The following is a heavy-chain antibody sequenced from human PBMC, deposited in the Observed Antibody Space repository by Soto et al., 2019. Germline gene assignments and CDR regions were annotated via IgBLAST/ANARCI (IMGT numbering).Heavy chain of an antibody. Sequence: SVKVSCKASGFTFTSSAVQWVRQARGQRLEWIGWIVVGSGNTNYAQKFQERVTITRDMSTSTAYMELSSLRSEDTAVYYCAASGVIVTAFDYWGQGTLVTVSS. D-gene: IGHD3-16*02. CDR2: IVVGSGNT. V-gene: IGHV1-58*01. J-gene: IGHJ4*02. CDR1: GFTFTSSA. CDR3: AASGVIVTAFDY.